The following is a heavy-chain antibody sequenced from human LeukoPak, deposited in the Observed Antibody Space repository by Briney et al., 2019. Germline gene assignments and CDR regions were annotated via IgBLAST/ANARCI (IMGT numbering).Heavy chain of an antibody. Sequence: GGSLRLSCAASGFTFSSYAMSWVRQAPGKGLEWVSAISGSGGSTYYADSVKGRFTISRDNSKNTLYLQMNRLRAEDTAVYYCAKGFPTSSVAGTTAIDYWGQGTLVTVSS. V-gene: IGHV3-23*01. CDR1: GFTFSSYA. D-gene: IGHD6-19*01. CDR2: ISGSGGST. CDR3: AKGFPTSSVAGTTAIDY. J-gene: IGHJ4*02.